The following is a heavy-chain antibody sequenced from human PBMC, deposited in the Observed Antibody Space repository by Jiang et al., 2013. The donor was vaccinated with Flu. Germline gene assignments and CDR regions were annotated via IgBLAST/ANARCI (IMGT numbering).Heavy chain of an antibody. CDR1: GGSIISENSY. CDR2: IYYSGTT. Sequence: GPGLVKPSETLSLSCTVSGGSIISENSYWGWIXQPPGKGLEWIGSIYYSGTTYYNPSLKSRVTISVDTSKKQFSLKLSSVTAADTAVYYCASQHWDHGVGSYYMSHWGQGTLVTVSS. V-gene: IGHV4-39*07. J-gene: IGHJ4*02. D-gene: IGHD3-10*01. CDR3: ASQHWDHGVGSYYMSH.